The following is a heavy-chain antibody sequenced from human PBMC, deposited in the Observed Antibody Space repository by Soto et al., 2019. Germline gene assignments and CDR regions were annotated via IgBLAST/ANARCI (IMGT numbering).Heavy chain of an antibody. V-gene: IGHV4-31*03. CDR2: IYYSGST. CDR1: GGSISSGGYY. D-gene: IGHD6-6*01. J-gene: IGHJ5*02. CDR3: ARAHSMAARPYNWFDP. Sequence: QVQLQESGPGLVKPSQTLSLTCTVSGGSISSGGYYWSWIRQHPGKGLEWIGYIYYSGSTYYNPSLKSRVTISVDTSKNQFSLKLSSVTAADTAVYYCARAHSMAARPYNWFDPWGQGTLVTVSS.